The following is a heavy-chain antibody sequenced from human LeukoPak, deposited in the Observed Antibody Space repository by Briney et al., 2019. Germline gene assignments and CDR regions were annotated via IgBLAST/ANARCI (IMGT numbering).Heavy chain of an antibody. CDR2: ISWNSGSI. Sequence: GGSLRLSCAASGFTFDDYAMHWVRQAPGKGLEWVSGISWNSGSIGYADSVKGRFTISRDNAKNSLYLQMNSLRAEDTALYYCAKDMGDSGWGLFDYWGQGTLVTVSS. V-gene: IGHV3-9*01. D-gene: IGHD6-19*01. J-gene: IGHJ4*02. CDR1: GFTFDDYA. CDR3: AKDMGDSGWGLFDY.